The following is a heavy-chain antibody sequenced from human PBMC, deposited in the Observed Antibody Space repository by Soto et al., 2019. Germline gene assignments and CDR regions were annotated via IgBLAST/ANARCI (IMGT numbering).Heavy chain of an antibody. Sequence: ASVKVSCKVSGYTLTELSMHCVRQAPGKGLEWMGGFDPEDGETIYAQKFQGRVTMTEDTSTDTAYMELSSLRSEDTAVYYCATAYRITGTTLSWFDPWGQGTLVTVSS. D-gene: IGHD1-7*01. CDR2: FDPEDGET. CDR3: ATAYRITGTTLSWFDP. CDR1: GYTLTELS. J-gene: IGHJ5*02. V-gene: IGHV1-24*01.